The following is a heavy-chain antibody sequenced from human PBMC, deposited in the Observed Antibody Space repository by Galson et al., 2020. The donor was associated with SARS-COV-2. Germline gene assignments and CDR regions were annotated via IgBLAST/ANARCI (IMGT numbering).Heavy chain of an antibody. V-gene: IGHV4-31*03. CDR3: ARDNRLAACKMGAFDS. J-gene: IGHJ3*02. CDR2: IYFTGSS. Sequence: ETSETLSLTCNVSGGSISTEGYYWGWIRQHPGKGLEWIAYIYFTGSSYYNPSLKSRLTISVDTSKNQFSLNLSSVTAADTAVYYCARDNRLAACKMGAFDSWGQGTMVTVSS. D-gene: IGHD6-13*01. CDR1: GGSISTEGYY.